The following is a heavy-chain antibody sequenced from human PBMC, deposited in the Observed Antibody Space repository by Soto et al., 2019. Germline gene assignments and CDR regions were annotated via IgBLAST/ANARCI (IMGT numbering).Heavy chain of an antibody. D-gene: IGHD6-13*01. CDR2: INAGNGNT. V-gene: IGHV1-3*01. CDR3: ARQGSSWYGWVDP. Sequence: QVQLVQSGAEVKKPGASVKVSCKASGYTFTNYVMHWVRQAPGQRLEWMGWINAGNGNTKYSQKFQGRVTITRDTSASTAYMELSSRRSEDTAVYYCARQGSSWYGWVDPWGQGTLVTVSS. CDR1: GYTFTNYV. J-gene: IGHJ5*02.